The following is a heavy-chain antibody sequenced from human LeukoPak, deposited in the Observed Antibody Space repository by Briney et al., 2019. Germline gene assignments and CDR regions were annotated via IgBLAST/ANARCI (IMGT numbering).Heavy chain of an antibody. J-gene: IGHJ4*02. V-gene: IGHV1-18*01. Sequence: ASVEVSCKASGYTFTNYGISWVRQAPGQGLEWMGWISAYNGNTNYAPKLQGRVTMTTDKSTSTAYMELRSLRSDDTAVYYCARDFDYYDTGDYWGQGTLVTVSS. CDR2: ISAYNGNT. CDR1: GYTFTNYG. D-gene: IGHD3-16*01. CDR3: ARDFDYYDTGDY.